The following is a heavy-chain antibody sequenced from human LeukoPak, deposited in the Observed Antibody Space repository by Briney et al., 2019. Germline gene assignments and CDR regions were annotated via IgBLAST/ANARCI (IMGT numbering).Heavy chain of an antibody. D-gene: IGHD1-26*01. J-gene: IGHJ4*02. Sequence: SETLSLTCTVSGGSISSYYWSWIRQPPGKGLEWIGYIYYSGSTNYNPSLKCRVTISVDTSKNQFSLKLSSVTAADTAVYYCARGLVGARYYFDYWGQGTLVTVSS. CDR2: IYYSGST. V-gene: IGHV4-59*01. CDR1: GGSISSYY. CDR3: ARGLVGARYYFDY.